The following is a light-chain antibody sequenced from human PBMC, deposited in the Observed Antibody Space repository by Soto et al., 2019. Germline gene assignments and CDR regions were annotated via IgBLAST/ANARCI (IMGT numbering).Light chain of an antibody. V-gene: IGKV1-33*01. J-gene: IGKJ2*01. CDR2: DAA. Sequence: DIQMTQSPSSLSASVGDRVTITCQASQDISNSLSWYQQKPGKAPKLLITDAATLEAGVPSRFSGSRSGTDFTFTISSLQPEDIATYFCLQHDNVPTFGLGTKLEVK. CDR3: LQHDNVPT. CDR1: QDISNS.